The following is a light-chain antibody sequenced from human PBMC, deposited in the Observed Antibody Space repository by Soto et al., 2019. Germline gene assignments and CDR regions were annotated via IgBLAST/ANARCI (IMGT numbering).Light chain of an antibody. CDR2: WAS. J-gene: IGKJ1*01. CDR3: QQYYITPWT. V-gene: IGKV4-1*01. CDR1: QSVLYSSNNKNY. Sequence: DIVMTQSPDSLAVSLGERATINCKSSQSVLYSSNNKNYLAWYQQKPGQPPKLLIYWASTRESGVPDRFSGSGSGTDFTHTISSLQAEDVAVYYCQQYYITPWTFGQGTKVEIK.